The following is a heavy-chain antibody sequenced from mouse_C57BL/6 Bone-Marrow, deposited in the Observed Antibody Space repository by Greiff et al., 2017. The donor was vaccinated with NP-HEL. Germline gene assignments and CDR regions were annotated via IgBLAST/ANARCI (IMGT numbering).Heavy chain of an antibody. CDR2: ISSGGSYT. J-gene: IGHJ3*01. V-gene: IGHV5-6*02. Sequence: DVKLVESGGDLVKPGGSLKLSCAASGFTFSSYGMSWVRQTPDKRLEWVATISSGGSYTYYPDSVKGRFTISRDNAKNTLYLQMSSLKSEDTAMYYCASLYYYGSSYAEFAYWGQGTLVTVSA. CDR3: ASLYYYGSSYAEFAY. D-gene: IGHD1-1*01. CDR1: GFTFSSYG.